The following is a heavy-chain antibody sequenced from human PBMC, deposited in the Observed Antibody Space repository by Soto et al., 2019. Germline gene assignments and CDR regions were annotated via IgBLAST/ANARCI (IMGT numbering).Heavy chain of an antibody. CDR1: GFTFSSYA. CDR2: ISSNGGST. CDR3: VKGAGYYDSSGPLYYYYYGMDV. J-gene: IGHJ6*02. Sequence: GGSLRLSCSASGFTFSSYAMHWVRQAPGKGLEYVSAISSNGGSTYYADSVKGRFTISRDNSKNTLYLQMGSLRAEDTAVYYCVKGAGYYDSSGPLYYYYYGMDVWGQGAPVTVSS. D-gene: IGHD3-22*01. V-gene: IGHV3-64D*06.